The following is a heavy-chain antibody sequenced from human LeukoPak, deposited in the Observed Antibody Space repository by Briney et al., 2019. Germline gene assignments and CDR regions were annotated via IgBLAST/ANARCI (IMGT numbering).Heavy chain of an antibody. CDR3: ARIRASSGWYGVDY. Sequence: SGPTLVNPTQTLTLTCTFSGFSLSTSGMCVSWIRQPPGKALEWLALIGWDDDKYYSTSLKTRLTISKDTSKNQVVLTMTNMDPVDTATYYCARIRASSGWYGVDYWGQGTLVTVSS. CDR2: IGWDDDK. D-gene: IGHD6-19*01. CDR1: GFSLSTSGMC. V-gene: IGHV2-70*01. J-gene: IGHJ4*02.